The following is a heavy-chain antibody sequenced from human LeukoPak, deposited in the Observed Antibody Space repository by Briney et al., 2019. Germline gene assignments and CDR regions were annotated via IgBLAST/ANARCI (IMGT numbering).Heavy chain of an antibody. CDR3: ARLDTAMAFDAFDI. D-gene: IGHD5-18*01. CDR1: GYSFTNHW. J-gene: IGHJ3*02. V-gene: IGHV5-51*01. Sequence: GESLKISCKGSGYSFTNHWIGWVRQMPGKGLEWMGIIYPGDSDTRYSPSFQGQVTISADKSISTAYLQWSSLKASDTAMYYCARLDTAMAFDAFDIWGQGTMVTVSS. CDR2: IYPGDSDT.